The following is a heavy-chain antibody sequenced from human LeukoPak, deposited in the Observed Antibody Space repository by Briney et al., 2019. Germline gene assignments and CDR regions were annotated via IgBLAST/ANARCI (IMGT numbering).Heavy chain of an antibody. J-gene: IGHJ6*03. V-gene: IGHV1-8*01. Sequence: ASVKVSCKASGYTFSDYDINWVRQATGQGLEWMGWINPNSGNAGYAQKFQGRVTMTRNTSISTAYMELSSLRSEDTAVYYCARALAWGGSSYSYYYMDVWDNGTTVTVCS. CDR2: INPNSGNA. CDR1: GYTFSDYD. D-gene: IGHD1-26*01. CDR3: ARALAWGGSSYSYYYMDV.